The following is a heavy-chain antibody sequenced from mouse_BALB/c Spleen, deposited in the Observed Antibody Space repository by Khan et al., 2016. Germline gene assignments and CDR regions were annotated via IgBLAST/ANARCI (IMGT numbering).Heavy chain of an antibody. J-gene: IGHJ4*01. V-gene: IGHV1-7*01. D-gene: IGHD1-1*01. CDR3: AYYGSSYYAMAY. CDR2: INPSTGYT. Sequence: QVQLQQSGAELAKPGASVKMSCKASGYTFTSYWMHWVKQRPGQGLEWIGYINPSTGYTEYNQKFKDQATLSADKSSSTAYMQLSTRTSEDSAVLYCAYYGSSYYAMAYLGQGTSVTVSS. CDR1: GYTFTSYW.